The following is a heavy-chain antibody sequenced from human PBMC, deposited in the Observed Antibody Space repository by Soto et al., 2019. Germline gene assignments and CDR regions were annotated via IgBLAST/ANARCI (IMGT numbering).Heavy chain of an antibody. CDR1: GFIFSNYG. CDR3: ARKSSSDSTGYDYFDY. CDR2: INYSGRYM. D-gene: IGHD3-22*01. V-gene: IGHV3-21*06. Sequence: GGSLRLSCSAAGFIFSNYGMTWVHQAPGKGLEYVSSINYSGRYMFYAGSLRGRFTVSRDNAKNSLYLQMNSLGAEDTAVYYCARKSSSDSTGYDYFDYWGQGTLVTVSS. J-gene: IGHJ4*02.